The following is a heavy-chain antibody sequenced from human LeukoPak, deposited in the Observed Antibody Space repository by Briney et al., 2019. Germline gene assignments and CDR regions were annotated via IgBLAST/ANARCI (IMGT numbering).Heavy chain of an antibody. CDR1: SGSISSGVYY. Sequence: SETLSLTCPVSSGSISSGVYYWSWIRQPPGKGLEWIGEINHSGSTNYNPSLKSRVTISVDTSKNQFSLKLSSVTAADTAVYYCAREGRYERSVWGQGTLVTVSS. J-gene: IGHJ4*02. V-gene: IGHV4-39*07. D-gene: IGHD3-22*01. CDR3: AREGRYERSV. CDR2: INHSGST.